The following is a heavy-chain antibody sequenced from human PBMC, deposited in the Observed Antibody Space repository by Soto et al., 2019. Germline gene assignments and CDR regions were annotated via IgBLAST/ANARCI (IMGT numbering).Heavy chain of an antibody. CDR1: DRSISSGGYY. V-gene: IGHV4-31*03. CDR3: ARSSTYDNSGPLDY. Sequence: SETLSLTCTVSDRSISSGGYYWNWIRQHPGKGLEWIGYIYYSGSTYYNPSLKSRVSMSVDTSENQFSLKLSSVTAADTAVYYCARSSTYDNSGPLDYWGQGTLVTVS. J-gene: IGHJ4*02. D-gene: IGHD3-22*01. CDR2: IYYSGST.